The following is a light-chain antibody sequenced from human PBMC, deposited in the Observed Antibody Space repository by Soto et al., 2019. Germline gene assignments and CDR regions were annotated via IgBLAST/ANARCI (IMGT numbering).Light chain of an antibody. CDR2: KAS. J-gene: IGKJ1*01. CDR1: QSISSW. V-gene: IGKV1-5*03. CDR3: KVSKFLLWR. Sequence: TLSASVGHRVTITCRASQSISSWLAWYQQKPGKAPKLLINKASSLESGVPSRFSGSGSGTEFTLTICCLQADDFAPYYSKVSKFLLWRSADGTMADIK.